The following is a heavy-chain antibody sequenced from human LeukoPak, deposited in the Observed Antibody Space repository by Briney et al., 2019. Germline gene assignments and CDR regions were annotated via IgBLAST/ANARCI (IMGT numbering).Heavy chain of an antibody. CDR2: IYYSGST. CDR3: ARHRYDFWSGFRGAALDY. CDR1: GGSISSSSYH. V-gene: IGHV4-39*01. D-gene: IGHD3-3*01. Sequence: PSETLSLTCTVSGGSISSSSYHWGWIRQPPGKGLVWIGSIYYSGSTYYNPSLKSRVTISVDTSKNQFSLKLSSVTAADTAVYYCARHRYDFWSGFRGAALDYWGQGTLVTVSS. J-gene: IGHJ4*02.